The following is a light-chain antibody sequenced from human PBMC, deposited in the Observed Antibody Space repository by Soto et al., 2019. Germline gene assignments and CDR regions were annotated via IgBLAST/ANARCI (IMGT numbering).Light chain of an antibody. V-gene: IGKV3-20*01. Sequence: EIVLTQSPGTLSLSPWERATLSCRASQSVSSSYLAWYQQKPGQAPRLLIYGASSRATGIPDRFSGSGSGTDFTLTISRLEPEDFAVYYCQQYGSSLLPFGQGTKVEIK. CDR1: QSVSSSY. J-gene: IGKJ1*01. CDR3: QQYGSSLLP. CDR2: GAS.